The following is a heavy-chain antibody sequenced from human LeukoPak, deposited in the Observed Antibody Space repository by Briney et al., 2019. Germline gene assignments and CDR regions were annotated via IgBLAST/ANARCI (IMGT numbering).Heavy chain of an antibody. CDR1: GYTFTGYY. CDR2: INPNSGGT. V-gene: IGHV1-2*02. D-gene: IGHD3-10*01. Sequence: ASVKVSCKASGYTFTGYYMYWVRQAPGQGLEWMGWINPNSGGTNYAQKFQGRVTMTRDTSISTAYMELSRLRSDDTAVYYCASNYYGSGSYFYWGQGTLVTVSS. J-gene: IGHJ4*02. CDR3: ASNYYGSGSYFY.